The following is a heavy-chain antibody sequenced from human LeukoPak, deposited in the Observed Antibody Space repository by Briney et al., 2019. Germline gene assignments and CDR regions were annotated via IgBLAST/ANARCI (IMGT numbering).Heavy chain of an antibody. D-gene: IGHD5-24*01. Sequence: PGGSLRLSCAGSGYTFDDYGMSWVRQAPGKGLEWVAGINWNGGSTCYAAFVKGRCTISRDNAKNALYLEMNRLRVEDTVFYYCVRLGRDGYTYGAAYGGQGALVTVSS. CDR1: GYTFDDYG. CDR3: VRLGRDGYTYGAAY. J-gene: IGHJ1*01. CDR2: INWNGGST. V-gene: IGHV3-20*04.